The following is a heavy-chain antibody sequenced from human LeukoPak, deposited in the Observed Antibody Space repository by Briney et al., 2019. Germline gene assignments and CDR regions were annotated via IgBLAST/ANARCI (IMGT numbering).Heavy chain of an antibody. CDR1: GGTFSSYA. V-gene: IGHV1-69*13. CDR3: GRAGDVSGSYFAVIGHFDY. D-gene: IGHD1-26*01. J-gene: IGHJ4*02. Sequence: ASVKVSCKASGGTFSSYAISWVRRAPGQGLEWMGGIIPIFGTANYAQKFQGRVTITADESTSTAYMELSSLRSEDTAVYYCGRAGDVSGSYFAVIGHFDYWGQGTLVTVSS. CDR2: IIPIFGTA.